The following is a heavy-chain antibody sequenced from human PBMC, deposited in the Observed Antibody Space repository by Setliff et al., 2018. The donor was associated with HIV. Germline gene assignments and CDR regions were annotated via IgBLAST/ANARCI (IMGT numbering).Heavy chain of an antibody. J-gene: IGHJ6*03. D-gene: IGHD5-12*01. Sequence: SETLSLTCTVSGGSISSGGYYWSWIRQHPGKGLEWIGYIYYSGSTYYNPSLKSRVTISIDTSKNQFSLKLSSVTAADTAVYCCARGLVVVTDSDYDTNYYYYYYMDVWGKGTTVTVSS. CDR2: IYYSGST. CDR1: GGSISSGGYY. V-gene: IGHV4-31*03. CDR3: ARGLVVVTDSDYDTNYYYYYYMDV.